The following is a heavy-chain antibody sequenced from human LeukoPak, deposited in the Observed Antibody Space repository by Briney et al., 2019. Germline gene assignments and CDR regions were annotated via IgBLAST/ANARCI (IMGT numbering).Heavy chain of an antibody. CDR2: INWNGGST. D-gene: IGHD4-23*01. Sequence: PGGSLRLSCAASGFTFSNAWMSWVRQAPGKGLEWVSGINWNGGSTGYADSVEGRFTISRDNAKNSLYLQMNSLRAEDTALYYCARVWGNSYFDYWGQGTLVTVSS. CDR1: GFTFSNAW. CDR3: ARVWGNSYFDY. J-gene: IGHJ4*02. V-gene: IGHV3-20*04.